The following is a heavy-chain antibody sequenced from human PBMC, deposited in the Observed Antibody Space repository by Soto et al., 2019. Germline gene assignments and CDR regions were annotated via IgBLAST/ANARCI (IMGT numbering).Heavy chain of an antibody. CDR2: INHSGST. V-gene: IGHV4-34*01. Sequence: QVQLQQWGAGLLKPSETLSLTCAVYGGSFSGYYWSWIRQPPGKGLEWIGEINHSGSTNYNPSLKSRVTISVDTSKNQFSLKLSSETAADTAVYYCARGSRIAARPGGFDYWGQGTLVTVSS. CDR1: GGSFSGYY. J-gene: IGHJ4*02. CDR3: ARGSRIAARPGGFDY. D-gene: IGHD6-6*01.